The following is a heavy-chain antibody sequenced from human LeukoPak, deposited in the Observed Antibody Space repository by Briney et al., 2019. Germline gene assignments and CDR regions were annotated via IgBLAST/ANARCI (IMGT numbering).Heavy chain of an antibody. CDR1: GFTFSSYW. Sequence: PGGSLRLSCAASGFTFSSYWMHWVRQAPGKGLAWVSRINSDGSSTNYADSVKGRFTLSRDNAKNTLHLQMNSLRAEATAVYFCARGYYDGSGYYYVPVNYYFDSWGQGTLVTVSS. D-gene: IGHD3-22*01. CDR2: INSDGSST. V-gene: IGHV3-74*01. CDR3: ARGYYDGSGYYYVPVNYYFDS. J-gene: IGHJ4*02.